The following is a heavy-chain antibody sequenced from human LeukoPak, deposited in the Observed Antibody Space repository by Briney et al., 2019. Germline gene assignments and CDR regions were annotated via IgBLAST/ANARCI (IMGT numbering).Heavy chain of an antibody. D-gene: IGHD6-19*01. CDR3: ARDGWYYFDY. CDR2: ISTTGAI. V-gene: IGHV3-48*02. CDR1: GFIFSTYS. Sequence: GGSLRLSCTASGFIFSTYSMRWVRQAPGKGLEWVSYISTTGAILYADSVEGRFTISRDNAKNSLYLQMNSLRDEDTAVYYCARDGWYYFDYLGQGTLVTVSS. J-gene: IGHJ4*02.